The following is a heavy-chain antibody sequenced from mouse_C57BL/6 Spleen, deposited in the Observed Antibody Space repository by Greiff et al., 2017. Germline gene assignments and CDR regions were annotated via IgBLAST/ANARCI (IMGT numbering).Heavy chain of an antibody. CDR1: GYTFTSYW. J-gene: IGHJ4*01. CDR3: ARSKGVPSYAVDY. CDR2: IHPNSGST. V-gene: IGHV1-64*01. Sequence: QVQLQQPGAELVKPGASVKLSCKASGYTFTSYWMHWVKQRPGQGLEWIGMIHPNSGSTNYNEKFKSKATLTVDKSSSTAYMQLSSLTSEDSAVYYCARSKGVPSYAVDYWGQGTSVTVSS. D-gene: IGHD5-1*01.